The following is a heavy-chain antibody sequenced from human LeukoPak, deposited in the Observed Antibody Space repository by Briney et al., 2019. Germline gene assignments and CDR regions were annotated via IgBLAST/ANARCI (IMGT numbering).Heavy chain of an antibody. J-gene: IGHJ4*02. V-gene: IGHV1-69*04. CDR1: GGTFSSYA. D-gene: IGHD3-16*01. CDR2: MRPSSSPS. CDR3: VREKSGGTYDY. Sequence: SVKVSCKASGGTFSSYAISWVRQAPGQGLEWMGTMRPSSSPSYAQNFQGRVTLTRDMSTSTGYLELSSLTSEDTAVYFCVREKSGGTYDYWGQRTLVTVSS.